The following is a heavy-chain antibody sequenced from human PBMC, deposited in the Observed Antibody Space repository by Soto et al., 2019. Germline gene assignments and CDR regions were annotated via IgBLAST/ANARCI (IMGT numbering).Heavy chain of an antibody. Sequence: PSVTLSLTCTVSGGSSSSGGHYRGWIRKPPGKGLEWIGNIYYRGNTYYNPSLRSRVTISVDTSKNQFSLKATSLTAADTAVYYCARHKDTSSRYLLPDYWGQGILVTVSS. CDR1: GGSSSSGGHY. CDR3: ARHKDTSSRYLLPDY. V-gene: IGHV4-39*01. D-gene: IGHD6-13*01. CDR2: IYYRGNT. J-gene: IGHJ4*02.